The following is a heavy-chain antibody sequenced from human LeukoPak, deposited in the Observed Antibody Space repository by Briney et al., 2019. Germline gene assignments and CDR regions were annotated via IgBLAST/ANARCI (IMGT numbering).Heavy chain of an antibody. CDR3: ARVGDGYPGGAFDI. D-gene: IGHD5-24*01. V-gene: IGHV1-69*13. J-gene: IGHJ3*02. Sequence: SVKVSXKASGGTFSSYAISWVRQAPGQGLEWMGGIIPIFGTANYAQKFQGRVTITADESTSTAYMELSSLRSEDTAVYYCARVGDGYPGGAFDIWGQGTMVTVSS. CDR1: GGTFSSYA. CDR2: IIPIFGTA.